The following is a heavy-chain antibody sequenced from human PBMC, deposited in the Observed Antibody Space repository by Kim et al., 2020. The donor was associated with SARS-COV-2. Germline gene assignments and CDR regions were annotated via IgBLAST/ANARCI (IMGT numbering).Heavy chain of an antibody. V-gene: IGHV3-30*03. J-gene: IGHJ3*02. Sequence: GGSLRLSCAASGFTFSSYGMHWVRQAPGKGLEWVAVISYDGSNKYYADSVKGRFTISRDNSKNTLYLQMNSLRAEDKAVYYCAICYYYDSSGYLTKADAFDIWGQGTMVTVSS. CDR1: GFTFSSYG. CDR2: ISYDGSNK. D-gene: IGHD3-22*01. CDR3: AICYYYDSSGYLTKADAFDI.